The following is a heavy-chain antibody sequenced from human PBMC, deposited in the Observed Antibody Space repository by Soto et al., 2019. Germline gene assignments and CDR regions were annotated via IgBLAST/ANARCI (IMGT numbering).Heavy chain of an antibody. Sequence: EVQLVESGGDLVQPGGSLRLSCAASGFTFSSYWMTWVHQAPGKGLEWVANIKQDGSERNYVDSVKGRFTISRDNAKNSLYLQMNSLRAEDTAVYYCAREGYYESSVYYFAYVSHTWGQGTEVTVSS. CDR1: GFTFSSYW. D-gene: IGHD3-22*01. CDR2: IKQDGSER. CDR3: AREGYYESSVYYFAYVSHT. J-gene: IGHJ3*02. V-gene: IGHV3-7*01.